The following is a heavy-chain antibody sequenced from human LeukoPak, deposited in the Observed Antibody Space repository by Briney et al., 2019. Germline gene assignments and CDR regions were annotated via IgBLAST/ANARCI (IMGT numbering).Heavy chain of an antibody. Sequence: GGSLRLSCAASGFTFSSYWMSWVRQAPGKGLEWVANIKQDGSENYYVDSVKGRFTISRDNAKNSLYLQMNSLRAEDTAVYYCRGYYYDSSGYYYDYWGQGTLVTVSS. CDR1: GFTFSSYW. D-gene: IGHD3-22*01. V-gene: IGHV3-7*05. CDR3: RGYYYDSSGYYYDY. CDR2: IKQDGSEN. J-gene: IGHJ4*02.